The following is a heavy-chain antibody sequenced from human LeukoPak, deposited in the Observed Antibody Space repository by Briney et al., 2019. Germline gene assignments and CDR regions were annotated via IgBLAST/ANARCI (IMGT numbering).Heavy chain of an antibody. CDR2: INPRTSNT. Sequence: ASVKVSCKASGYTFTRFYMHWVRQAPGQGLEWMGIINPRTSNTSYAQKFQGRVTMTRDTSISTAYMELSRLRSDDTAVYYCARDGAVAGYFDAFDIWGQGTMVTVSS. CDR1: GYTFTRFY. CDR3: ARDGAVAGYFDAFDI. D-gene: IGHD6-19*01. V-gene: IGHV1-46*01. J-gene: IGHJ3*02.